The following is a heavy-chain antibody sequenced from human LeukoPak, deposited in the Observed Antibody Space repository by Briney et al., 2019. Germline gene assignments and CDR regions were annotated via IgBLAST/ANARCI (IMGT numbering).Heavy chain of an antibody. CDR3: ATVVYTFDFWSGYSPPDQYFQH. D-gene: IGHD3-3*01. V-gene: IGHV1-24*01. CDR1: GYTLTELS. Sequence: ASVKVSCEVSGYTLTELSMHWVRQAPGKVLEWMGGFDPEDGETIYAQKLQGRVTMTEDTSTDTAYMELSSLRSEDTAVYYCATVVYTFDFWSGYSPPDQYFQHWGQGTLVTVSS. J-gene: IGHJ1*01. CDR2: FDPEDGET.